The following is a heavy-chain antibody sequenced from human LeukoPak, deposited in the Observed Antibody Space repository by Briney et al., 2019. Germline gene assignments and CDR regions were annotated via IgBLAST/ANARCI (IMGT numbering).Heavy chain of an antibody. J-gene: IGHJ4*02. CDR3: ARAKDNYYGSGSYD. D-gene: IGHD3-10*01. Sequence: GGSLRLSCAASGXTFSIYSMHWVRQAPGKGLEWVSYISSSSSTIKYADSVKGRFTISRDNAKNSLFLQMNSLRDEDTAVYYCARAKDNYYGSGSYDWGQGTLVTVSS. CDR2: ISSSSSTI. CDR1: GXTFSIYS. V-gene: IGHV3-48*02.